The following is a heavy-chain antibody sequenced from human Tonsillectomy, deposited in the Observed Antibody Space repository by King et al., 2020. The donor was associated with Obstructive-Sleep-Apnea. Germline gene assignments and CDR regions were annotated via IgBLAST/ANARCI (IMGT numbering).Heavy chain of an antibody. D-gene: IGHD3-22*01. CDR3: ARDLPYYDSSGYYYGMDV. Sequence: VQLVESGGCLVKPGGSLRLSCAASGFTFSDYYMSWIRQATGKGLEWVSYISSSGSTIYYADCVKGRFIISRDNAKNSLYLQMNSLRAEDTAVYYCARDLPYYDSSGYYYGMDVWGQGTTVTVSS. CDR2: ISSSGSTI. CDR1: GFTFSDYY. V-gene: IGHV3-11*01. J-gene: IGHJ6*02.